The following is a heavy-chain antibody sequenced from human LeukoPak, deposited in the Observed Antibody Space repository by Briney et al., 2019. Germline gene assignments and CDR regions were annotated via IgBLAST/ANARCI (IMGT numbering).Heavy chain of an antibody. Sequence: SETLSLTCTVSGDSISSDISYWSWIRQPAGKELEWIGRVSISGGTNYNPSLRSRVTISVDTSKNQFSLILSSVTAADTAMYFCARPRNVVLFDYWGQGTLVTVSS. J-gene: IGHJ4*02. CDR1: GDSISSDISY. D-gene: IGHD2-15*01. CDR2: VSISGGT. V-gene: IGHV4-61*02. CDR3: ARPRNVVLFDY.